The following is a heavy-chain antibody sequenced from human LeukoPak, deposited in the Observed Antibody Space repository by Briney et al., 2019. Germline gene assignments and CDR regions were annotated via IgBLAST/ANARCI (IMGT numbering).Heavy chain of an antibody. Sequence: SETLSLTCTVSGGSISSSSYYWGWIRQPPGKGLEWIGSIYYSGSTYCNPSLKSRVTISVDTSKNQFSLKLSSVTAADTAVYYCARQRPPGGWYERKHDAFDIWGQGTMVTVSS. CDR2: IYYSGST. J-gene: IGHJ3*02. D-gene: IGHD6-19*01. V-gene: IGHV4-39*01. CDR1: GGSISSSSYY. CDR3: ARQRPPGGWYERKHDAFDI.